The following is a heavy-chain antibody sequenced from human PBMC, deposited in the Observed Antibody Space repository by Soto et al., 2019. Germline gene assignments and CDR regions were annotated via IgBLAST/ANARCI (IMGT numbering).Heavy chain of an antibody. CDR1: GYTLTELS. Sequence: GASVKVSCKVSGYTLTELSMHWVRQAPGKGLEWMGGFDPEDGETIYAQKFQGRVTMTEDTSTDTAYMELSSLRSEDTAVYYCATEGIAAAGTFSYYYYMDVWGKGTTVTVSS. J-gene: IGHJ6*03. CDR3: ATEGIAAAGTFSYYYYMDV. D-gene: IGHD6-13*01. CDR2: FDPEDGET. V-gene: IGHV1-24*01.